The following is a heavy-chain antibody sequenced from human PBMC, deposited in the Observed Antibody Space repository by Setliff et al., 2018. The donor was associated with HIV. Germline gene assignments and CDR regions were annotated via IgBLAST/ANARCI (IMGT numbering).Heavy chain of an antibody. V-gene: IGHV3-30*04. CDR2: ISDDGSSK. D-gene: IGHD2-21*02. CDR3: TTVVTLPFDY. CDR1: GFNFRTYA. Sequence: GESLRLSCAASGFNFRTYAMYWVRQAPGKGLEWVALISDDGSSKRYADSVKGRFTLSRDNSKSTVFLQMNSLRTDDTAIYYCTTVVTLPFDYWGQGTLVTVSS. J-gene: IGHJ4*02.